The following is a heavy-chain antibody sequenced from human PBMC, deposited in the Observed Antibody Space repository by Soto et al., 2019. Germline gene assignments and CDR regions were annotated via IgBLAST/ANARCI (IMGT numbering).Heavy chain of an antibody. CDR1: GGSISSYY. J-gene: IGHJ3*02. V-gene: IGHV4-59*01. D-gene: IGHD3-10*01. Sequence: QVQLQESGPGLVKPSETLSLTCTVSGGSISSYYWSWIRRPPGKGLEWIGYIYYSGSTNYNPSLKSRVTISVDTAKNQCSLNLSSVTAADTAVYYCARVWGGAFDIWGHGKMVTVSS. CDR3: ARVWGGAFDI. CDR2: IYYSGST.